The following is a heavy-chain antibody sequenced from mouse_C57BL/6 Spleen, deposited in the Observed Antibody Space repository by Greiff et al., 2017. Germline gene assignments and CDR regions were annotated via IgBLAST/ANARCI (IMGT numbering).Heavy chain of an antibody. V-gene: IGHV1-64*01. J-gene: IGHJ2*01. CDR3: ARGVYYEYDEVDY. CDR1: GYTFTSYW. Sequence: QVQLQQPGAELVKPGASVKLSCKASGYTFTSYWMHWVKQRPGQGLEWIGMIHPNSGSTNYNEKFKSKATLTVDKSSSTAYMQLSSLTSEDSAVYYCARGVYYEYDEVDYWGQGTTLTVSS. D-gene: IGHD2-4*01. CDR2: IHPNSGST.